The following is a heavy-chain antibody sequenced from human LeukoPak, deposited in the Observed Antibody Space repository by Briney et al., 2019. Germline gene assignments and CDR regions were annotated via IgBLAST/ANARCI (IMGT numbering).Heavy chain of an antibody. CDR3: ARVGYCSSSSCYKAAFDI. V-gene: IGHV4-61*02. CDR1: GGSISSGSYY. D-gene: IGHD2-2*02. CDR2: IYTSGST. Sequence: SQTLSLTCTVSGGSISSGSYYWSWIRQPAGKGLEWIGRIYTSGSTNYKSSLKSRVTISVDTSKNQFSLKLSSVTAADTAVYYCARVGYCSSSSCYKAAFDIWGQGTMVTVSS. J-gene: IGHJ3*02.